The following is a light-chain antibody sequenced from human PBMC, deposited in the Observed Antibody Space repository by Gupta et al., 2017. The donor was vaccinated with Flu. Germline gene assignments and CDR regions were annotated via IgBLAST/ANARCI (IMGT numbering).Light chain of an antibody. J-gene: IGLJ3*02. Sequence: QSVLSQPPSVSAAPGPRVTISCTRRRSNIGAGYDVHWYQQRPGTAPKLLIYGNSNRPSGVPDRFSGSKSGTSASLAITGLQAEDEADYYCQSYDSSLSGYWVFGGGTKLTVL. V-gene: IGLV1-40*01. CDR2: GNS. CDR1: RSNIGAGYD. CDR3: QSYDSSLSGYWV.